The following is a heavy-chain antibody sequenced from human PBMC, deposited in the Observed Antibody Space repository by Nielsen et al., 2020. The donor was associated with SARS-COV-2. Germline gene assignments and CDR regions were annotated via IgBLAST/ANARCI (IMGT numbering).Heavy chain of an antibody. V-gene: IGHV3-9*01. CDR3: ARERLYCSSTSCSQYNWFDP. CDR1: GFTFDDYA. J-gene: IGHJ5*02. CDR2: ISWNSGSI. Sequence: GGSLRLSFAASGFTFDDYAMHWVRQAPGKGLEWVSGISWNSGSIGYADSVKGRFTISRDNAKNSLYLQMNSLRAEDTALYHCARERLYCSSTSCSQYNWFDPWGQGTLVTVSS. D-gene: IGHD2-2*01.